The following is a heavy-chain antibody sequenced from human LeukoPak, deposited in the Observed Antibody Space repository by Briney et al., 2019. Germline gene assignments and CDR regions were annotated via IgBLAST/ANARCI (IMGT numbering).Heavy chain of an antibody. CDR3: ARDLSPVVRASPMGY. Sequence: PGGSLRLSCAASGFTFTNYGMHWVRQAPGKGLEWVALITYDGYYKYYSDSVKGRFTISSDTSKNTLYPQMNSLGAEDTAVYYCARDLSPVVRASPMGYWGQGTPVTVSS. CDR1: GFTFTNYG. J-gene: IGHJ4*02. CDR2: ITYDGYYK. V-gene: IGHV3-30*03. D-gene: IGHD3-10*01.